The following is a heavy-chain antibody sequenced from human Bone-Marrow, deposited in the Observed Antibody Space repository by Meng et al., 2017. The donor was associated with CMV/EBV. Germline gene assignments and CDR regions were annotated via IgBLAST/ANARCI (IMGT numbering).Heavy chain of an antibody. Sequence: CTVSGASVSSGSYYWAWIRQPPGKGLEWIGFIYYSGSTNYNPSLKSRVTISVDTSKNQFSLKLSSVTAADTAVYYCARERKRNWFDPWGQGTLVTVSS. V-gene: IGHV4-61*01. CDR3: ARERKRNWFDP. J-gene: IGHJ5*02. CDR2: IYYSGST. D-gene: IGHD5-24*01. CDR1: GASVSSGSYY.